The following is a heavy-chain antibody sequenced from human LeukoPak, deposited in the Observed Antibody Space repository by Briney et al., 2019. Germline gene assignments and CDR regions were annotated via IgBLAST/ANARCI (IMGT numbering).Heavy chain of an antibody. V-gene: IGHV3-30*19. CDR1: GFTFSSYG. J-gene: IGHJ4*02. D-gene: IGHD3-10*01. CDR2: ISYDGSNK. CDR3: ARDEGPYGEFDY. Sequence: PGGSLRLSCAASGFTFSSYGMHWVRQAPGKGLEWVAVISYDGSNKYYADSVKGRFAISRDNSKNTLYLQMNSLRAEDTAVYYCARDEGPYGEFDYWGQGTLVTVSS.